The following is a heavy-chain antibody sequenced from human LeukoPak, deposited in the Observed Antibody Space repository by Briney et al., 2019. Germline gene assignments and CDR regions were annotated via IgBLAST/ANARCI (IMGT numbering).Heavy chain of an antibody. V-gene: IGHV3-74*01. CDR3: ARAGSRYYGSGIQIDY. CDR2: INSDGSST. D-gene: IGHD3-10*01. J-gene: IGHJ4*02. CDR1: GFTFSSYW. Sequence: PGGSLRLSCAASGFTFSSYWMHWVRQAPGKGLVWVSRINSDGSSTSYADSVKGRFTISRDNAKNTLYLQMNSLRAEDTAVYYCARAGSRYYGSGIQIDYWGQGTLVTVSS.